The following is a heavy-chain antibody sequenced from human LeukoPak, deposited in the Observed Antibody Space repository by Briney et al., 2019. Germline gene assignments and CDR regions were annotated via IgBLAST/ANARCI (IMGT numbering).Heavy chain of an antibody. V-gene: IGHV3-23*01. CDR1: GFTFSSYA. CDR3: ARGDTIFGVVITYDY. Sequence: GGSLRLSCAASGFTFSSYAMSWVRQAPGKGLEWVSAISGSGGSTYYADSVRGRFTISRDNSKNTLYLQMNSLRAEDTAVYYCARGDTIFGVVITYDYWGQGTLVTVSS. J-gene: IGHJ4*02. D-gene: IGHD3-3*01. CDR2: ISGSGGST.